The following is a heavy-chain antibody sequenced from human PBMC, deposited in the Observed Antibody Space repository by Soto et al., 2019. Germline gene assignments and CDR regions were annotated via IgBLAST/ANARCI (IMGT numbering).Heavy chain of an antibody. D-gene: IGHD3-22*01. CDR2: ISAFDGNT. V-gene: IGHV1-18*01. CDR3: ARRIRTMLRMVIRVRVMDV. Sequence: QVQLVQSGAEVKKPGASVKVSCQVSRYTFTRYGLSWVRQAPGQGLVWMGWISAFDGNTDYAQTFQGRVTMTIDTSTSPAHVDLGSLISADTAVYYWARRIRTMLRMVIRVRVMDVWCQGTTVTVSS. J-gene: IGHJ6*02. CDR1: RYTFTRYG.